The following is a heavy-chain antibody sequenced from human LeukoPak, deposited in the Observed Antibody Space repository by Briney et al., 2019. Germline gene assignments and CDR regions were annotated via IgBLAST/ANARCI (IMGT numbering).Heavy chain of an antibody. V-gene: IGHV1-8*01. CDR1: VYTFTSYD. CDR3: ARGAPGSYCSGGSCPYFDY. Sequence: GASVKVSCKASVYTFTSYDINWVRHAAGQGLEWMGWVNPNSGHTGYAQKFQGRVTMTRNTSISTAYMELSSLRSEDTAVYYCARGAPGSYCSGGSCPYFDYWGQGTLVSVSS. D-gene: IGHD2-15*01. J-gene: IGHJ4*02. CDR2: VNPNSGHT.